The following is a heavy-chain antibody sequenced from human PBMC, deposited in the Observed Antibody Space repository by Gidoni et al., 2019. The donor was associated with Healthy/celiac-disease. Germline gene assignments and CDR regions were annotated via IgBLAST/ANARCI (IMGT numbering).Heavy chain of an antibody. J-gene: IGHJ4*02. CDR2: ISYDGSNK. V-gene: IGHV3-30-3*01. Sequence: QVQVVESGGGVVQPGRSLRLSCAASGFTFSSYAMHWVRQAPGKGLEWVAVISYDGSNKYFADSVKGRFTISRDNSKNTLYLQMNSLRAEDTAVYYCAREPTIYGLYWGQGTLVTVSS. D-gene: IGHD3-3*01. CDR3: AREPTIYGLY. CDR1: GFTFSSYA.